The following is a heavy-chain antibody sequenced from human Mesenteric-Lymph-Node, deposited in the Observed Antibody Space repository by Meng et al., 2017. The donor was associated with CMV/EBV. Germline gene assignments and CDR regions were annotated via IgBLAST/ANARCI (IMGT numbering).Heavy chain of an antibody. CDR2: INSDGSTA. J-gene: IGHJ3*02. V-gene: IGHV3-74*01. CDR3: ARDRSSSWFDAFDI. Sequence: GESLKISCAASGFTFSAYGMHWVRQAPGKGLVWVSLINSDGSTATYADSVKGRFTISRDNAKNSLYLQMNSLRAEDTAVYYCARDRSSSWFDAFDIWGQGTMVTVSS. D-gene: IGHD6-13*01. CDR1: GFTFSAYG.